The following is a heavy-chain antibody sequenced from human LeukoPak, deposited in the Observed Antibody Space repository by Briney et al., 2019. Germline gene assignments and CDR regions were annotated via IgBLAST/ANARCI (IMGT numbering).Heavy chain of an antibody. D-gene: IGHD1-26*01. CDR3: ASLVGATTDY. V-gene: IGHV3-23*01. CDR1: GFPLSHYA. J-gene: IGHJ4*02. CDR2: ISGSGSTV. Sequence: GGSLRLSCAASGFPLSHYAMNWVRQAPGKGLVWVSSISGSGSTVYYADSVKGRFTISRDNSKNTLYLQMNSLRAEDTAVYYCASLVGATTDYWGQGTLVTVSS.